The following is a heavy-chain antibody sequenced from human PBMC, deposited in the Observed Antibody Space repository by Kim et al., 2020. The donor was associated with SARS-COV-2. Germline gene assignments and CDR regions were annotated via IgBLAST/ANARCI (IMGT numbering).Heavy chain of an antibody. V-gene: IGHV3-64D*06. J-gene: IGHJ4*02. Sequence: GGSLRLSCSASGFTFSSYAMHWVRQAPGKGLEYVSAISSNGGSTYYADSVKGRFTISRDNSKNTLYLQMSSLRAEDTAVYYCVSPLGSSSPFLDYWGQGTLVTVSS. CDR2: ISSNGGST. CDR3: VSPLGSSSPFLDY. CDR1: GFTFSSYA. D-gene: IGHD6-6*01.